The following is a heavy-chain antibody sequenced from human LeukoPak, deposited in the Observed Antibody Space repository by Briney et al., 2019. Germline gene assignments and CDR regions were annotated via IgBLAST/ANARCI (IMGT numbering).Heavy chain of an antibody. CDR3: ARFLVVSKVFDY. CDR1: GGSISSGGYS. CDR2: IYHSGST. Sequence: PSQTLSLTCAVSGGSISSGGYSWSWIRQPPGKGLEWIGYIYHSGSTYYNPSLKSRVTISVDRSKNQFSLKLSSVTAADTAVYYCARFLVVSKVFDYWGQGTLVTVFS. D-gene: IGHD2-15*01. V-gene: IGHV4-30-2*01. J-gene: IGHJ4*02.